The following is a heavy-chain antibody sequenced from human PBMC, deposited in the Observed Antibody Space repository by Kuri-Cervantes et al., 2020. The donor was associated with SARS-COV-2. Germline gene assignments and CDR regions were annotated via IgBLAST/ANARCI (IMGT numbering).Heavy chain of an antibody. D-gene: IGHD3-10*01. CDR2: ISYDGSNK. CDR3: AKVSSPHYYYLSGSSLDS. V-gene: IGHV3-30-3*01. Sequence: GESLKISCAASGFTFSSYAMHWVRQAPGKGLEWVAVISYDGSNKYYADSVKGRFTISRDNSKNTLYLQMNSLRAEDTAVYYCAKVSSPHYYYLSGSSLDSWGQGNRV. J-gene: IGHJ5*02. CDR1: GFTFSSYA.